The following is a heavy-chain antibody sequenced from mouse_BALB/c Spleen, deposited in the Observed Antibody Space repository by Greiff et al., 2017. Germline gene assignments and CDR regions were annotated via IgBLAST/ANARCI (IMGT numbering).Heavy chain of an antibody. Sequence: DVKLVESGGGLVQPGGSRKLSCAASGFTFSSFGMHWVRQAPEKGLEWVAYISSGSSTIYYADTVKGRFTISRDNPKNTLFLQMTSLRSEDTAMYYCARSGLTGIDYWGQGTTLTVSS. D-gene: IGHD4-1*01. CDR1: GFTFSSFG. V-gene: IGHV5-17*02. CDR2: ISSGSSTI. CDR3: ARSGLTGIDY. J-gene: IGHJ2*01.